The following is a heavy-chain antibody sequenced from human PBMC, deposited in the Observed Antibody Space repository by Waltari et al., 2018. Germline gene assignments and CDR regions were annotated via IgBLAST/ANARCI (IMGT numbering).Heavy chain of an antibody. D-gene: IGHD2-15*01. Sequence: QVQLVESGGGVVQPGRSLRLSCAVSGFSFSNYGMHWVRQAPGKGLGGVAVIWYDGSNKFYAASVKGRFTLSRDNSKNTVYLQMNSLRAEDTAVYYCARAGSVCSGGSCYGDYWGQGTQVTVSS. CDR2: IWYDGSNK. J-gene: IGHJ4*02. CDR1: GFSFSNYG. CDR3: ARAGSVCSGGSCYGDY. V-gene: IGHV3-33*04.